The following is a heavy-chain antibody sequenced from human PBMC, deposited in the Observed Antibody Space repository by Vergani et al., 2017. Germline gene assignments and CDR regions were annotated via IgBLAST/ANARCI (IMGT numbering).Heavy chain of an antibody. V-gene: IGHV4-59*04. CDR3: AGERWQDAFDI. J-gene: IGHJ3*02. Sequence: QVQLQESGPGLVKPSETLSLTCTVSGGSISSYYWSWIRQPPGKGLEWIGYIYYSGSTYYNPSLKSRVTISVDTSKNQFSLKLSSVTAADTAVYYCAGERWQDAFDIWGQGTMVTVSS. D-gene: IGHD5-24*01. CDR1: GGSISSYY. CDR2: IYYSGST.